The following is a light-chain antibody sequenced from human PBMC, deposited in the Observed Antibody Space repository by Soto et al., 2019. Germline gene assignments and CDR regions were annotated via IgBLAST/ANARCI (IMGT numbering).Light chain of an antibody. CDR2: GAS. CDR3: QQYGRSPFT. J-gene: IGKJ3*01. V-gene: IGKV3-20*01. Sequence: EIVLTQSPGTLSLSPGERATFSCRASQSVNSRFLAWYQQKPGQAPRLLIYGASSRATGIPDRFSGSGSGTDFTLTISRLEPEDFAVYYCQQYGRSPFTFGPGTKVDIK. CDR1: QSVNSRF.